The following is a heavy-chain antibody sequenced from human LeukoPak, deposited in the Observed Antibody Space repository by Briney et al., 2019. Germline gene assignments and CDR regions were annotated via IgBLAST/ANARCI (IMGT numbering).Heavy chain of an antibody. V-gene: IGHV6-1*01. CDR1: GDSVSSNSAA. D-gene: IGHD5/OR15-5a*01. CDR3: GQSYSVRLGTESYYYFYVDV. Sequence: SQTLSLTCAISGDSVSSNSAALNWIRQSPSRGLEWLGRTYYRSKWYYDYATSVKGRITINPDTSKNQFSLQLSSVTSEDTAVYSCGQSYSVRLGTESYYYFYVDVWGKGTTITVSS. J-gene: IGHJ6*03. CDR2: TYYRSKWYY.